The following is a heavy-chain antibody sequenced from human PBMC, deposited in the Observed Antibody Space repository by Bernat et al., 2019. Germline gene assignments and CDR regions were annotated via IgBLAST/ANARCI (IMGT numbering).Heavy chain of an antibody. V-gene: IGHV6-1*01. CDR1: GDSVSNHSAA. CDR2: TYYRSKWYN. CDR3: AREKSDKTGDYALDI. Sequence: QVQLPQSGPGLVKPSQTLSLTCAISGDSVSNHSAAWNWIRQSPSRGLEWLGRTYYRSKWYNEYAVSVKSRITIKPDTSKNQFSMQLNSVTPEDTAMYYCAREKSDKTGDYALDIWGQGTMVTVSS. J-gene: IGHJ3*02. D-gene: IGHD7-27*01.